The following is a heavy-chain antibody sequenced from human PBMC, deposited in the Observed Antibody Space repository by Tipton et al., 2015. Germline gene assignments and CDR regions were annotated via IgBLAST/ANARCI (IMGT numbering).Heavy chain of an antibody. V-gene: IGHV3-9*01. D-gene: IGHD3-16*01. Sequence: AVSGFMFEDHAMHWVRQAPGKGLEWVAGISWNGRAIGYADSVKGRFTISRDNAKESLYLEMNSLRVEDTALYYCARDPGAVIGTYGMDVWGQGTTVTVSS. J-gene: IGHJ6*02. CDR3: ARDPGAVIGTYGMDV. CDR2: ISWNGRAI. CDR1: GFMFEDHA.